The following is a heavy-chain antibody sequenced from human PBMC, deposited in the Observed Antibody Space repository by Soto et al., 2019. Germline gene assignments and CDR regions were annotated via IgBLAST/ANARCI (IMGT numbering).Heavy chain of an antibody. CDR2: INHSGST. J-gene: IGHJ6*02. Sequence: SETLSLTCAVYGGSFSGYYWSWIRQPPGKGLEWIGEINHSGSTNYNPSLKSRVTISVDTSKNQFSLKLSSVTAADTAVYYCAGGKYCSGGSCYLALYYGMDVWGQGTTVTVSS. D-gene: IGHD2-15*01. CDR1: GGSFSGYY. V-gene: IGHV4-34*01. CDR3: AGGKYCSGGSCYLALYYGMDV.